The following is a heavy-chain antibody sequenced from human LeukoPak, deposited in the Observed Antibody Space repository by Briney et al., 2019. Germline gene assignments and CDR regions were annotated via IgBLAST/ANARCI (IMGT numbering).Heavy chain of an antibody. V-gene: IGHV3-30*04. Sequence: TGGPLRLSCAASGFTFSSYAMHWVRQAPGKGLEWVAVISYDGSNKYYADSVKGRFTISSDNSKNTLYLQMNSLRPEDTAVYYCARGPDYDILADYFDYWGQGTLVTVSS. D-gene: IGHD3-9*01. CDR3: ARGPDYDILADYFDY. CDR1: GFTFSSYA. CDR2: ISYDGSNK. J-gene: IGHJ4*02.